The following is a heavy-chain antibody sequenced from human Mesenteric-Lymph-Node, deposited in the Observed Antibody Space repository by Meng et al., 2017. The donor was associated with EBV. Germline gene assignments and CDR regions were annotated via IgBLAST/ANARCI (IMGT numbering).Heavy chain of an antibody. D-gene: IGHD2-21*01. J-gene: IGHJ4*02. CDR1: GYTFTSYY. Sequence: QWQRVQSGSRGKKPVSSGKVSCKASGYTFTSYYMHWARQAPGQGLEWMGVINPSGDSTPYAQNGDSTTYAQKFQGRVTMTRDTSTSTVYMELRSLTSEDTAVYYCATGAGEGFWGQGTLVTVSS. V-gene: IGHV1-46*01. CDR2: INPSGDSTPYAQNGDST. CDR3: ATGAGEGF.